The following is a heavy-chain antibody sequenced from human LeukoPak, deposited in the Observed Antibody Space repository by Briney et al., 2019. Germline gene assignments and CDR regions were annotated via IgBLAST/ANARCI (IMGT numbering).Heavy chain of an antibody. J-gene: IGHJ5*02. D-gene: IGHD6-19*01. CDR2: INAGNGNT. CDR1: GYTFTSYA. CDR3: ARDAVAPAVAEDWFDP. Sequence: ASVKVSCKASGYTFTSYAMHWVRQAPGQRLEWMGRINAGNGNTKYSQKFQGRVTITRDTSASTAYMELSSLRSEDTAVYYCARDAVAPAVAEDWFDPWGQGTLVTVSS. V-gene: IGHV1-3*01.